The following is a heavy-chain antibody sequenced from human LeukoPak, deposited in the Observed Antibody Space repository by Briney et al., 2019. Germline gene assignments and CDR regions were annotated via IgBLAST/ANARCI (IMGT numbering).Heavy chain of an antibody. CDR2: INTDGSST. CDR1: GFTFSSFW. D-gene: IGHD2-2*02. V-gene: IGHV3-74*01. J-gene: IGHJ4*02. Sequence: QPGRSLRLSCAASGFTFSSFWMHGVRQAPGEGLVWVSRINTDGSSTTYADSVKGRFTISRDNAKNTLYLQMNSLRAEDTAVYYCARDREFCISTSCYKPLDYWGQGTLVTVSS. CDR3: ARDREFCISTSCYKPLDY.